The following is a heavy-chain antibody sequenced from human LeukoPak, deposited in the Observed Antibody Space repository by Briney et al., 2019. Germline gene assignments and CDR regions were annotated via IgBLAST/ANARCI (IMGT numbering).Heavy chain of an antibody. CDR2: TPLRSTWNT. CDR3: VREFNWAFDY. Sequence: SQTLSLTSALSVDSVSIKSVSWNWIRQSPSRRLENLGRTPLRSTWNTFYSLSVQGRITINADTSRNQVSLRLNSGTPEDTALYYCVREFNWAFDYWGQGTLVTVSS. CDR1: VDSVSIKSVS. V-gene: IGHV6-1*01. D-gene: IGHD7-27*01. J-gene: IGHJ4*02.